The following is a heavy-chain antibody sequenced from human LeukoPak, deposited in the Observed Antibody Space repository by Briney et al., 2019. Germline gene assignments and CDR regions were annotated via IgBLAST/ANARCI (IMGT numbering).Heavy chain of an antibody. J-gene: IGHJ4*02. CDR1: GFTFSRYA. D-gene: IGHD6-13*01. CDR3: AKGSVAAVVTFIDF. V-gene: IGHV3-23*01. CDR2: ISGSGGST. Sequence: GGSLRLSCAASGFTFSRYAMNWGRQAPGKGLECVSVISGSGGSTYYADYVKGRFTISRDNSKNTLFLQMNSLRAEDTAVYYCAKGSVAAVVTFIDFWGQGTLVTVSS.